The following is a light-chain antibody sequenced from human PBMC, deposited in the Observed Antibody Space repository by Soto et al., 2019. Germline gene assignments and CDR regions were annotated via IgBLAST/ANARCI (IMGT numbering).Light chain of an antibody. Sequence: DIQITRSPSTLSGSVGYRVTITCRASQTISSWLAWYQQNTGKAPKLLIYKESTLKSGVPSRFSGSGSGTEFTLNLRSLETDEFATYYCQHYNSYSEAFGQGTKGDIK. J-gene: IGKJ1*01. V-gene: IGKV1-5*03. CDR3: QHYNSYSEA. CDR2: KES. CDR1: QTISSW.